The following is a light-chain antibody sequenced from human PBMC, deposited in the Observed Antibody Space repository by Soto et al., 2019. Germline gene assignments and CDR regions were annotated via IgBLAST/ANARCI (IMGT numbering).Light chain of an antibody. CDR2: AVS. CDR3: KQSSDFTGA. J-gene: IGKJ4*01. Sequence: SVNITCRAGQGINNWLAWYQQKQGKAPELLIYAVSYLQSGVPSRFSGTGTGTDMTFTCSRLMQADPPTYFRKQSSDFTGAFRGGTKVDIK. CDR1: QGINNW. V-gene: IGKV1-12*01.